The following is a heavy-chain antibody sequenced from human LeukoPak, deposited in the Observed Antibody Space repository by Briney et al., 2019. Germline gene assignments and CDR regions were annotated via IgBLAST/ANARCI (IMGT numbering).Heavy chain of an antibody. CDR2: IGVAGDT. D-gene: IGHD5-24*01. J-gene: IGHJ6*03. V-gene: IGHV3-13*01. CDR3: AKDGPEIVNAYYYYMDV. Sequence: GGSLRLSCAASGFTFSSYDFHWVRQAPGKGLEWVSAIGVAGDTYYADSVKGRFTISRDNSKNTLFLQMNSLRVEDTAVYYCAKDGPEIVNAYYYYMDVWGKGTTVTVSS. CDR1: GFTFSSYD.